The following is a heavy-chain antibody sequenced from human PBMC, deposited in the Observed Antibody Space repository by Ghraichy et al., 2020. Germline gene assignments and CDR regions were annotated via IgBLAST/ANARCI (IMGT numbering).Heavy chain of an antibody. CDR1: GYTLTSYG. V-gene: IGHV1-18*01. CDR2: ISPSNGNT. Sequence: ASVKGSCKASGYTLTSYGITWVRQAPGQGLEWMGWISPSNGNTRYAQKLQGRVTMTTDTSTSTAYMELRSLRSDDTAVYYCARKVDVLDYWGQGTLVTVSS. CDR3: ARKVDVLDY. D-gene: IGHD2-8*01. J-gene: IGHJ4*02.